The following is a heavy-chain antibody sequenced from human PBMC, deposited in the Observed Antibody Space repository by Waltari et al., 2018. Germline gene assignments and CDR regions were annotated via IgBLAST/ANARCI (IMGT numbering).Heavy chain of an antibody. Sequence: EVQVVESGGGLVQPGGTLKLSCATSGFSFSGSTIHWVGQTSGKGLEWVGRIRREPYNYATAYSASVKGRFTISRDDSKNTAYLQMNSLMTEDTAVYYCSGGEVTGTDFWGQGTLVTVSS. J-gene: IGHJ4*02. CDR2: IRREPYNYAT. CDR1: GFSFSGST. CDR3: SGGEVTGTDF. V-gene: IGHV3-73*01. D-gene: IGHD6-19*01.